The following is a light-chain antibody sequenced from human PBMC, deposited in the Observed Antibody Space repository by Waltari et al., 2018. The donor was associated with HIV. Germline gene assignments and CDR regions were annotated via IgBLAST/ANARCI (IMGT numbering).Light chain of an antibody. CDR3: AAWDDSLNGYV. J-gene: IGLJ1*01. CDR1: SSNIGINN. V-gene: IGLV1-47*01. Sequence: QSVLTQPPSASGTPGQRVTISCSGSSSNIGINNVYWYQQLPGTAPKLVLRSADRFSGSKSGTSASLAISGLRSEDEADYYCAAWDDSLNGYVFGTGTKVTVL.